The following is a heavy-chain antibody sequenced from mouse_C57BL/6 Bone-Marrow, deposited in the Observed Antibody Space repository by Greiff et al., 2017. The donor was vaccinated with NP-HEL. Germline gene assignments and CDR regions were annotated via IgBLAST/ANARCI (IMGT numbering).Heavy chain of an antibody. D-gene: IGHD1-1*01. CDR2: FYPGSGSI. J-gene: IGHJ2*01. CDR3: ARHEGGSPYFDY. Sequence: VMLVESGAELVKPGASVKLSCKASGYTFTEYTIHWVKQRSGQGLEWIGWFYPGSGSIKYNEKFKDKATLTADKSSSTVYMELSRLTSEDSAVYFCARHEGGSPYFDYWGQGTTLTVSS. CDR1: GYTFTEYT. V-gene: IGHV1-62-2*01.